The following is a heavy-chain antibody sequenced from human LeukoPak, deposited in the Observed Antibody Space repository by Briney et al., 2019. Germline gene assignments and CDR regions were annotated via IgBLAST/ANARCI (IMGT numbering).Heavy chain of an antibody. CDR3: ARGMTDTYYYDSSGYPDLFDY. CDR2: ISAYNGNT. V-gene: IGHV1-18*01. D-gene: IGHD3-22*01. CDR1: GYTFTSYG. Sequence: ASVKVSCKASGYTFTSYGISWVRQAPGQGLGWMGWISAYNGNTNYAQKLQGRVTMTTDTSTSTAYMELRSLRSDDTAVYYCARGMTDTYYYDSSGYPDLFDYWGQGTLVTVSS. J-gene: IGHJ4*02.